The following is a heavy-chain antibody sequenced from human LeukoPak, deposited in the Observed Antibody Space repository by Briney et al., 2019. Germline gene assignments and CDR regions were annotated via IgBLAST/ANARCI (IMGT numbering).Heavy chain of an antibody. J-gene: IGHJ4*02. CDR1: GYTFTSYY. D-gene: IGHD6-19*01. CDR2: INPSGGST. V-gene: IGHV1-46*01. Sequence: ASVKVSCKASGYTFTSYYMHWVRQAPGQGLEWMGIINPSGGSTSYAQKFQGRVTMTRDTSTSTAYMELSSLRSEDTAVYYCATRAMVGYSSGWHVFTLTDYWGQGTPVTVSS. CDR3: ATRAMVGYSSGWHVFTLTDY.